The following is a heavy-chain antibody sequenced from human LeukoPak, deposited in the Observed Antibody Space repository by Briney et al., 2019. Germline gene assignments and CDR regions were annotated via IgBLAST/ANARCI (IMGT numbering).Heavy chain of an antibody. CDR3: AHGRQQTDAFDI. D-gene: IGHD6-13*01. CDR2: ISYDGSNK. CDR1: GFTFSSYG. V-gene: IGHV3-30*03. Sequence: GGSLRLSCAASGFTFSSYGMHWVRQAPGKGLEWVAVISYDGSNKYYADSVKGRFTISRDNSKNTLYLQMNSLRAEDTAVYYCAHGRQQTDAFDIWGQGTTVTVSS. J-gene: IGHJ3*02.